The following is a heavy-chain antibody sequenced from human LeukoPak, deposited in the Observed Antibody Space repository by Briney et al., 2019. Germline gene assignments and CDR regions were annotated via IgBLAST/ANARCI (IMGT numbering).Heavy chain of an antibody. V-gene: IGHV3-23*01. D-gene: IGHD3-3*01. CDR1: GFTFSSYL. CDR3: AKARFGVVTTFDY. J-gene: IGHJ4*02. CDR2: ISGSGGST. Sequence: GGSLRLSCAASGFTFSSYLMNWVRQAPGEGLERVSAISGSGGSTYYADSVKGRFTISRDNSKNTLYLQMNSLRAEDTAVYYCAKARFGVVTTFDYWGQGTLVTVSS.